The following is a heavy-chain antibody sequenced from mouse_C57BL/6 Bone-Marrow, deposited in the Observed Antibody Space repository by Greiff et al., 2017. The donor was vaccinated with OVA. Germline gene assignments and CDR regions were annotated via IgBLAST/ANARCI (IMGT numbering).Heavy chain of an antibody. V-gene: IGHV1-85*01. Sequence: LVESGPELVKPGASVKLSCKASGYTFTSYDINWVKQRPGQGLEWIGWIYPRDGSTKYNEKFKGKATLTVDTSSSTAYMELHSLTSEDSAVYFCARSGYYYFDYWGQGTTLTVSS. CDR2: IYPRDGST. J-gene: IGHJ2*01. CDR1: GYTFTSYD. D-gene: IGHD2-3*01. CDR3: ARSGYYYFDY.